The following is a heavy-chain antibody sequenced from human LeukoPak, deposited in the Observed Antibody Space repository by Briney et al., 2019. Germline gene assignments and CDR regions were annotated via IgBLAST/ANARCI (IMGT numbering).Heavy chain of an antibody. Sequence: SESLSLTCAASGGSFSSYYWSWIRQPPGKGLEWIGDITHGGSTNYNPSLKSRGTISVDTSKIQFSLKLSSVTAADTAVYYCARGLRATTVTHYYYGMDVWGKGTTVSVSS. D-gene: IGHD5-12*01. CDR3: ARGLRATTVTHYYYGMDV. J-gene: IGHJ6*04. V-gene: IGHV4-34*01. CDR1: GGSFSSYY. CDR2: ITHGGST.